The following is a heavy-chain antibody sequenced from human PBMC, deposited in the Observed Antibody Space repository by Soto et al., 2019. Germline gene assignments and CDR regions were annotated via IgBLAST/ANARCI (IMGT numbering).Heavy chain of an antibody. Sequence: QVQLQESGPGLVRPSETLYLICNVSGGPISNYYWSWFRQPAGKGLEWVGRNDSDGATNYSPSLNGRVFMALDMSGSQFSLQPKSVTAADTSVYYCAGMGCSNSNWQTRGLDVWGQGTTVTVSS. CDR3: AGMGCSNSNWQTRGLDV. J-gene: IGHJ6*02. D-gene: IGHD2-2*01. V-gene: IGHV4-4*07. CDR1: GGPISNYY. CDR2: NDSDGAT.